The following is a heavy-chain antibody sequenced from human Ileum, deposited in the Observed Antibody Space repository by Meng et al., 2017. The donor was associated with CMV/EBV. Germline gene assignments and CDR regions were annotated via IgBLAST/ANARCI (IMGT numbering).Heavy chain of an antibody. CDR3: VTEDGNGYFRS. CDR2: IKSEIDGETT. J-gene: IGHJ4*02. Sequence: EVKLVESGGGLVKPGGSLRISCAASGFSFNIAWMSWVRQAPGKGLEWVGRIKSEIDGETTDYAAPLKGRFTISRDDSINTLYLQMNSLKTEDTAVYYCVTEDGNGYFRSWGQGTLVTVSS. V-gene: IGHV3-15*01. D-gene: IGHD6-25*01. CDR1: GFSFNIAW.